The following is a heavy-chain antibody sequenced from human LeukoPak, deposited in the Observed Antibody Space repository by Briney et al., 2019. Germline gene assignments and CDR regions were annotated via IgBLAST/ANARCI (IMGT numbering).Heavy chain of an antibody. CDR1: GYTFTSYG. J-gene: IGHJ4*02. CDR2: ISAYNGNT. CDR3: ARSAPAINSRLVDY. D-gene: IGHD2-2*02. Sequence: ASVNVSCKASGYTFTSYGISWVRQAPGQGLEWMGWISAYNGNTNYAQKLQGRVTMTTDTSTSTAYMELRSLRSDDTAVYYCARSAPAINSRLVDYLGQGAQVSVSS. V-gene: IGHV1-18*01.